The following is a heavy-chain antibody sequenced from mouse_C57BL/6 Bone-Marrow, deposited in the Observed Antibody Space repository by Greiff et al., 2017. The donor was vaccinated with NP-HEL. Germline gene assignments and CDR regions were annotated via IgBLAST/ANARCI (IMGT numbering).Heavy chain of an antibody. J-gene: IGHJ4*01. V-gene: IGHV5-4*01. CDR3: ARDGYDYDVYAMDY. CDR1: GFTFSSYA. D-gene: IGHD2-4*01. Sequence: DVKLVESGGGLVKPGGSLKLSCAASGFTFSSYAMSWVRQTPEKRLEWVATISDGGSYTYYPDNVKGRFTISRDNAKNNLYLQMSHLKSEDTAMYYCARDGYDYDVYAMDYWGQGTSVTVSS. CDR2: ISDGGSYT.